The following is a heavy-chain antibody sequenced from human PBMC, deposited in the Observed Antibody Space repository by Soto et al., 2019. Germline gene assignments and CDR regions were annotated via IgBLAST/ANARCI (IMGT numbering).Heavy chain of an antibody. CDR3: AKDPAIAARPGGGYYFDY. V-gene: IGHV3-30*18. D-gene: IGHD6-6*01. CDR2: ISYDGSNK. J-gene: IGHJ4*02. Sequence: QVQLVESGGGVVQPGRSLRLSCAASGFTFSSYGMHWVRQAPGKGLEWVAVISYDGSNKYYADSVKGRFTISRDNSKKPLYLQMNSLRAEDTAVYYCAKDPAIAARPGGGYYFDYWGQGTLVTVSS. CDR1: GFTFSSYG.